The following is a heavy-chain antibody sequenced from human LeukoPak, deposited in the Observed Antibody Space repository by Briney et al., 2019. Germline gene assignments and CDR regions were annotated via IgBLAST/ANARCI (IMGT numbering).Heavy chain of an antibody. CDR2: ISGSGGST. J-gene: IGHJ4*02. CDR1: GFTFSSYA. CDR3: AKIRGGYYDSSGQGNYFDY. Sequence: GGSLRLSCAASGFTFSSYAMSWVRQAPGKGLEWVSAISGSGGSTYYADSVKGRFTIYRDNSKNTLYLQMNSLRAEDTAVYYCAKIRGGYYDSSGQGNYFDYWVQGTLVTVSS. V-gene: IGHV3-23*01. D-gene: IGHD3-22*01.